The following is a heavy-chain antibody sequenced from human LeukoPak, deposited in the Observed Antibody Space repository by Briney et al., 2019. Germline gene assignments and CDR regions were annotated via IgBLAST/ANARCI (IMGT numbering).Heavy chain of an antibody. CDR3: ARWLRLKDPGYMDV. V-gene: IGHV4-30-4*01. CDR1: GGSISSGDYY. Sequence: SETLSLTCTVSGGSISSGDYYWTWIRQPPGKGLEWIGYIYYSGSTYYNPSLKSRVTISVDTSKNQFSLKLSSVTAADTAVYYCARWLRLKDPGYMDVWGKGNPGHRLL. J-gene: IGHJ6*03. D-gene: IGHD5-12*01. CDR2: IYYSGST.